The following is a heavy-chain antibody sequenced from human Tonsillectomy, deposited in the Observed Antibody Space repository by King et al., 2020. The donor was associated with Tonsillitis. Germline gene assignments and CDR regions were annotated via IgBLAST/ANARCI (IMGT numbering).Heavy chain of an antibody. Sequence: VQLVESGGGLVQPGRSLRLTCTAAGFTFGDYAMSWFRQAPGKGLEWVGFIRSKAYSGTTEYAASVKGRFTISRDDYNNIAYLQMNSLKTEDTGVYYCTRAQLETYYYYMDVWGKGTTVTVSS. CDR3: TRAQLETYYYYMDV. V-gene: IGHV3-49*03. D-gene: IGHD5-24*01. CDR1: GFTFGDYA. J-gene: IGHJ6*03. CDR2: IRSKAYSGTT.